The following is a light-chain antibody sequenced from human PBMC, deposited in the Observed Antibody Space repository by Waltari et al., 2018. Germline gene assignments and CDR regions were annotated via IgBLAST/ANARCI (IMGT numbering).Light chain of an antibody. J-gene: IGLJ2*01. CDR1: SSDVGGYNY. CDR2: DVS. CDR3: SSYTSSSVVV. Sequence: QSALTQPASVSGSPGQSITISCTGTSSDVGGYNYVSWYQQQPGKAPKLMIYDVSNRPSWVSNRFSGSKSGNTASLTISGLQSEDEADYYCSSYTSSSVVVFGGGTKLTVL. V-gene: IGLV2-14*03.